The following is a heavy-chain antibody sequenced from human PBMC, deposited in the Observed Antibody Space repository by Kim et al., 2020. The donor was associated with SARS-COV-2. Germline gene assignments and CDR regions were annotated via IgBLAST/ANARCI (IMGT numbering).Heavy chain of an antibody. J-gene: IGHJ4*02. V-gene: IGHV3-30*04. CDR1: GFTFSSYA. CDR2: ISYDGSNK. Sequence: GGSLRLSCAASGFTFSSYAMHWVRQAPGKGLEWVAVISYDGSNKYYADSVKGRFTISRDNSKNTLYLQMNSLRAEDTAVYYCARAALSPSPGYSSSWYNYWGQGTLVTVSS. D-gene: IGHD6-13*01. CDR3: ARAALSPSPGYSSSWYNY.